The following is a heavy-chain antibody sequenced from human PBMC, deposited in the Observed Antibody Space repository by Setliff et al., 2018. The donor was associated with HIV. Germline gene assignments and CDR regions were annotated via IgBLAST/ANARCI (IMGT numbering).Heavy chain of an antibody. CDR1: GYTFTSYG. Sequence: ASVKVSCKASGYTFTSYGISWVRQAPGQGLEWMGWINPNSGGTNYAQKFQGRVTMIRDTSISTVYMELSRLGSDDTAVYYCARSGAGYSTGPLYYYMDVWGKGTTVTVSS. V-gene: IGHV1-2*02. J-gene: IGHJ6*03. CDR2: INPNSGGT. CDR3: ARSGAGYSTGPLYYYMDV. D-gene: IGHD5-18*01.